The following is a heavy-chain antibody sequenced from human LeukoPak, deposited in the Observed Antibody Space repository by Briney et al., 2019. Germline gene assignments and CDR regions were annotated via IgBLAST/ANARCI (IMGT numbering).Heavy chain of an antibody. CDR3: ATDSPETAAFDY. V-gene: IGHV3-48*04. CDR2: IVGSSSTI. D-gene: IGHD1-1*01. J-gene: IGHJ4*02. Sequence: GGSLRLSCTASGFSFSTYSMNWVRQAPGKGLEWVSYIVGSSSTIYYADSVKGRFTISRDNAKNSLYLQMDSLRAEDTAVYYCATDSPETAAFDYWGQGTLVTVSS. CDR1: GFSFSTYS.